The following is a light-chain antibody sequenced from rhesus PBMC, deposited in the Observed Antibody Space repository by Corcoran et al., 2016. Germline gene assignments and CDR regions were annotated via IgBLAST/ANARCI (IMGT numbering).Light chain of an antibody. CDR1: QSISSW. V-gene: IGKV1-22*01. CDR2: KAS. Sequence: DIQMTQSPSSLSASVGDTVTITCRASQSISSWLAWYQQKPGKAPNVLIYKASTLQSWVPSRFIGGGSGTYFTLHISSLQSEDFETYYCQQYSSSLTFGGGTKVEIK. J-gene: IGKJ4*01. CDR3: QQYSSSLT.